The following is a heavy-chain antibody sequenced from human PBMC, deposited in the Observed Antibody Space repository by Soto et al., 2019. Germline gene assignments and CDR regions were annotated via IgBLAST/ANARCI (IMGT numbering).Heavy chain of an antibody. CDR2: IIPIIGVT. V-gene: IGHV1-69*17. CDR1: GDTFNSYV. J-gene: IGHJ4*02. D-gene: IGHD2-2*01. Sequence: QVQLVQSGAEVKRPGSSVKVSCESSGDTFNSYVISWVRQAPGQGLEWMGGIIPIIGVTHYAQNFQGRVTISELSSPGTAYMELTNLRVEDTALYYCARESLGAKEADQGGQGTLVTVSP. CDR3: ARESLGAKEADQ.